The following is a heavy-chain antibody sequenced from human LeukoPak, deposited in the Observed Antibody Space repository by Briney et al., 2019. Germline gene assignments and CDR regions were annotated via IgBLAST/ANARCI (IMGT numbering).Heavy chain of an antibody. D-gene: IGHD2-15*01. CDR1: GGSFSGYY. Sequence: SETLSLTCAVYGGSFSGYYGSWIRQPPGKGLEWIGEINHSGSTNYNPSLKRRVTISVDTSQNQFSLKLSSVTAADTAVYYCARAVVVVAATGGGNWFDPWGQGTLVTVSS. CDR2: INHSGST. V-gene: IGHV4-34*01. J-gene: IGHJ5*02. CDR3: ARAVVVVAATGGGNWFDP.